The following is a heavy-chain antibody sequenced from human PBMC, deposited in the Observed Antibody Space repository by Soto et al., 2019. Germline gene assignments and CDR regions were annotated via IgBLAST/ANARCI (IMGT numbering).Heavy chain of an antibody. D-gene: IGHD2-21*01. Sequence: PSETLSLTCTVSGGSISSGDYYWSWIRQPPGKGLEWIGYIYYSGSTYYNPSLKSRVTISVDTSKNQFSLKLSSVTAADTAVYYCARGKIVVVSPLPNSCWFDPWGQGTLVTVSS. CDR2: IYYSGST. V-gene: IGHV4-30-4*01. J-gene: IGHJ5*02. CDR3: ARGKIVVVSPLPNSCWFDP. CDR1: GGSISSGDYY.